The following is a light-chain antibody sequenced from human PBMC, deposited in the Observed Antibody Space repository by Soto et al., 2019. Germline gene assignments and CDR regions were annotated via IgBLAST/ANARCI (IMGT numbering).Light chain of an antibody. V-gene: IGKV3-11*01. J-gene: IGKJ3*01. Sequence: EIVLTQSPATLSLSPGERATLSCRASQSVSSYLAWYQQKAGQPPRLLIYDASNRATGIPARFSGSGSGTDFTLTISSLETEDFAVYYCQERSNWPLVTFGPGTRVYV. CDR1: QSVSSY. CDR2: DAS. CDR3: QERSNWPLVT.